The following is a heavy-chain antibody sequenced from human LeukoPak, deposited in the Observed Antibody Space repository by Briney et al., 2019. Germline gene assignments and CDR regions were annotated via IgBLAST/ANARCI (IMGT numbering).Heavy chain of an antibody. CDR2: IKQDGSEK. Sequence: GGSLRLSCAASGFTFSSYWMSWVRQAPGKGLEWVANIKQDGSEKYYVDSVKGRFTISRDNAKNSLYLQMNSLRAEDTAVYYCAKDFSALGYCSTTSCAPDYFDSWGQGTLVTVSS. CDR1: GFTFSSYW. CDR3: AKDFSALGYCSTTSCAPDYFDS. V-gene: IGHV3-7*01. D-gene: IGHD2-2*01. J-gene: IGHJ4*02.